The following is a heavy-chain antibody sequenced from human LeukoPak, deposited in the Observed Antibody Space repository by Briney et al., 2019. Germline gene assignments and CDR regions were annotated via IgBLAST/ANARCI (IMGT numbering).Heavy chain of an antibody. Sequence: ASVKVSCKASGYTFTSYGISWVRQAPGQGLEWMGGIIPIFGTANYAQKFQGRVTITADESTSTAYMELSSLRSEDTAVYYCARGGGYYDILTGSRPPLDYWGQGTLVTVSS. V-gene: IGHV1-69*13. D-gene: IGHD3-9*01. CDR1: GYTFTSYG. CDR3: ARGGGYYDILTGSRPPLDY. CDR2: IIPIFGTA. J-gene: IGHJ4*02.